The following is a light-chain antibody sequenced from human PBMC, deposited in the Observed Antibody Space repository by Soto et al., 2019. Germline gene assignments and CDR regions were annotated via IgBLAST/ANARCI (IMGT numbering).Light chain of an antibody. V-gene: IGLV2-14*01. CDR1: SSDVGAYNY. CDR2: EVS. CDR3: SSYTASSTLV. Sequence: QSALTQPASVSGSPGQSITISCTGTSSDVGAYNYVPWYQQHPGKAPKLMIYEVSNRPSGVSNRFSGSKSGNTASLTISGLQTDDEADYYCSSYTASSTLVFGGGTKLTVL. J-gene: IGLJ2*01.